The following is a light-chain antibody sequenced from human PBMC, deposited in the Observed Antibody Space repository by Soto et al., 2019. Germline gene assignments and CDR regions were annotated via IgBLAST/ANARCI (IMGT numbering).Light chain of an antibody. Sequence: NFMLTQPHSVSESPGKTVTISCTRSRGSIASNYVQWYQQRPGSSPTTVIYEDNQRPSGVPDRFSGSIDSSSNSASLTISGLKTEDEADYYCQSYDSSNHWVFGGGTKLTVL. J-gene: IGLJ3*02. CDR3: QSYDSSNHWV. V-gene: IGLV6-57*01. CDR1: RGSIASNY. CDR2: EDN.